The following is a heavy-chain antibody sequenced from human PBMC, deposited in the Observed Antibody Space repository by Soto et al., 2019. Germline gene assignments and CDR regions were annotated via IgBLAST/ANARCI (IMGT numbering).Heavy chain of an antibody. V-gene: IGHV1-46*01. CDR2: INPSGGST. CDR3: AIDLSGSGSRYYYYGMDV. D-gene: IGHD3-10*01. J-gene: IGHJ6*02. Sequence: ASVKVSCKASGYTFPSYYMHWVRQAPGQGREWMGIINPSGGSTSYAQKFQGRATMTRYTSTSKVYMELSSLRSEDTAVYYCAIDLSGSGSRYYYYGMDVWGQGTTVTVSS. CDR1: GYTFPSYY.